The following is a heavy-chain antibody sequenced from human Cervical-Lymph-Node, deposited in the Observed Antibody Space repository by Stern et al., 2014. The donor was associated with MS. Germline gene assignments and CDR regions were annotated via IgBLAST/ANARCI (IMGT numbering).Heavy chain of an antibody. V-gene: IGHV1-69*12. CDR3: ASQVTMTVGAMDV. CDR1: GGTFSSYP. J-gene: IGHJ6*02. D-gene: IGHD4-17*01. CDR2: IIPIFGTA. Sequence: QVQLVQSGAEVKKPGSSVKVSCKASGGTFSSYPINWVRQAPGQGLEWMGGIIPIFGTANYAQRFQGRVTITADESTSTAYMELSSLRSEDTAVYYCASQVTMTVGAMDVWGQGTTVTVSS.